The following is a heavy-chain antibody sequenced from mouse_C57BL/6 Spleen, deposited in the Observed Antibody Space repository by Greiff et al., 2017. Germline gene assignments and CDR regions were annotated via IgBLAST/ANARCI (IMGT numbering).Heavy chain of an antibody. CDR3: AIDYGSSYEWYFDV. CDR1: GYTFTSYW. CDR2: IHPSDSDT. V-gene: IGHV1-74*01. D-gene: IGHD1-1*01. Sequence: QVKLQQPGAELVKPGASVKVSCKASGYTFTSYWMHWVKQRPGQGLEWIGRIHPSDSDTNYNQKFKGKATLTVDKSSSTAYMQLSSLTSEDSAVYYCAIDYGSSYEWYFDVWGTGTTVTVSS. J-gene: IGHJ1*03.